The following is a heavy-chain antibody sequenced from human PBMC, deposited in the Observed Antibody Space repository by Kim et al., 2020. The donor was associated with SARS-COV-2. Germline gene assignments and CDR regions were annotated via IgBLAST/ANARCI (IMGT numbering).Heavy chain of an antibody. Sequence: SQKFQGRVTITRDTSASTAYMELSSLRSEDTAVYYCARGIAAAGTLALQHWGQGTLVTVSS. D-gene: IGHD6-13*01. V-gene: IGHV1-3*01. CDR3: ARGIAAAGTLALQH. J-gene: IGHJ1*01.